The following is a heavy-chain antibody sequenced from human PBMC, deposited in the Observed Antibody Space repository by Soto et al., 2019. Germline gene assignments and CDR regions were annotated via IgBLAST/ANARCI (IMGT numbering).Heavy chain of an antibody. D-gene: IGHD5-12*01. J-gene: IGHJ4*02. V-gene: IGHV1-69*12. CDR3: ARDRVEMATIGWSPFDY. CDR2: IIPIFGTA. Sequence: QVQLVQSGAEVKKPGSSVKVSCKASGGTFSSYAISWVRQAPGQGLEWMGGIIPIFGTANYAQKFQGRVTITADESTSTAYMELSSLRSEDTAVYYCARDRVEMATIGWSPFDYWGQGTLVTVSS. CDR1: GGTFSSYA.